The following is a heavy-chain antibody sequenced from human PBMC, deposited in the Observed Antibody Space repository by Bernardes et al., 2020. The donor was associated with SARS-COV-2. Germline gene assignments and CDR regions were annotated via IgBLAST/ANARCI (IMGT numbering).Heavy chain of an antibody. V-gene: IGHV3-7*01. Sequence: WGSLRLSCAVSGLTSEITFSLSWMTWLRQVPGGGLEWVSNINQDGSDTNFVDSVKCRFTISRDNAKNLLFLQMNSLRVEDTAIYYCARDPHYGALDYWGQGTLVTVSS. CDR3: ARDPHYGALDY. CDR1: GLTSEITFSLSW. J-gene: IGHJ4*02. CDR2: INQDGSDT. D-gene: IGHD4-17*01.